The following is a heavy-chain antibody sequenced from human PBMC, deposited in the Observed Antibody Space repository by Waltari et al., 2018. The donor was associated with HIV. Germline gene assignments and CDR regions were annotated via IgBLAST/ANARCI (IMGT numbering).Heavy chain of an antibody. V-gene: IGHV3-33*01. CDR1: GFSFKNSG. Sequence: QVRLVASGGTVVQTGRSLRLSCAASGFSFKNSGIHWVRQTPGKGGEGVYFTCYGGIRKFYGDLMKCRCTIPGDNSKNTLYLQINSLRVEDTALYYCARDGFRDSTKRFTIIIGTNWGQATLFPGSS. D-gene: IGHD3-10*01. J-gene: IGHJ4*02. CDR3: ARDGFRDSTKRFTIIIGTN. CDR2: TCYGGIRK.